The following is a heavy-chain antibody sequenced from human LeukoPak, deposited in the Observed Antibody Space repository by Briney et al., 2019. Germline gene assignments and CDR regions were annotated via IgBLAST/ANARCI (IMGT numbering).Heavy chain of an antibody. V-gene: IGHV4-4*02. J-gene: IGHJ4*02. CDR2: IYHSGST. CDR1: GGSISSNNW. Sequence: SETLSLTCAVSGGSISSNNWWSWVRQPPGKGREWIGEIYHSGSTNYNPSLKSRVSISVDKSRNQFSLKLSSVTAADTAVYYCARTSGIHEGNYYDSWGQGTLVTVPS. D-gene: IGHD1-26*01. CDR3: ARTSGIHEGNYYDS.